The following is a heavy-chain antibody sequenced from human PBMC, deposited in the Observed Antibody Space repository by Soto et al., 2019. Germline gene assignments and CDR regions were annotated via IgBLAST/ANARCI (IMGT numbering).Heavy chain of an antibody. CDR1: GYTFTSYA. D-gene: IGHD5-18*01. Sequence: GASVKVSCKASGYTFTSYAMHWVRQAPGQRLEWMGWINAGNGNTKYSQKFQGRVTITRDTSASTAYMELSSLRSEDTAVYYCATGDRAMVDAHFDYWGQGTLVTVSS. CDR2: INAGNGNT. CDR3: ATGDRAMVDAHFDY. V-gene: IGHV1-3*01. J-gene: IGHJ4*02.